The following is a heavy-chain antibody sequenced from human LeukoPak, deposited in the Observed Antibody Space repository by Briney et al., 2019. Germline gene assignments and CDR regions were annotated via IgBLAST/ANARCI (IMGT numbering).Heavy chain of an antibody. D-gene: IGHD6-13*01. J-gene: IGHJ6*02. CDR3: VRSSSSSGMDV. Sequence: GGSLRLSCAASGFTFSTYDMHWVRQATGKGLEWVSAIGTAGDTYYPGSAKGRFTISRDNAKNSLYFQMNSLRAGDTAVYYRVRSSSSSGMDVWGQGTTVTVSS. CDR1: GFTFSTYD. V-gene: IGHV3-13*04. CDR2: IGTAGDT.